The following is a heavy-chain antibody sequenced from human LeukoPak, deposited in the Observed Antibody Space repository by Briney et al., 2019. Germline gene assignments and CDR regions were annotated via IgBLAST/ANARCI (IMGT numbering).Heavy chain of an antibody. CDR1: GFTFSSYS. CDR3: ARHNWDDKVYYFNY. D-gene: IGHD1-20*01. J-gene: IGHJ4*02. CDR2: ISSSSSYI. V-gene: IGHV3-21*01. Sequence: GGSLRLSCVASGFTFSSYSMNWVRQAPGKGLEWVSSISSSSSYIYYADSVKGRFTISRDNAKNSLYLQMNSLRAEDTAVYYCARHNWDDKVYYFNYWGQGTLVTVSS.